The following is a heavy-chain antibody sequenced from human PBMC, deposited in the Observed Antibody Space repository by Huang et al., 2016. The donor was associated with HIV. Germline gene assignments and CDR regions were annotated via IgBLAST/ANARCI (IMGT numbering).Heavy chain of an antibody. V-gene: IGHV1-69*01. CDR3: AMSLRYQYDSRSYWGRYFDY. Sequence: QVQLEQSGPAVRKPGSSVKVSCQASGGSFSDQIISWVRQAPGQRFEWMGVIIPLFRAPAYAQEFKGRVTMPADESTATIYMELNSLTSEDTAVYYCAMSLRYQYDSRSYWGRYFDYWGQGTLVTVSS. D-gene: IGHD3-16*01. CDR2: IIPLFRAP. CDR1: GGSFSDQI. J-gene: IGHJ4*02.